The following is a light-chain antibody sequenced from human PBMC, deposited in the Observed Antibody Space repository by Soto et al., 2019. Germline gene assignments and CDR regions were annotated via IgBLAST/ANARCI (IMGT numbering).Light chain of an antibody. Sequence: QLVLTQSSSASASLGSSVRLTCTLNSGHSTYIIAWHQQQPGKAPRYLMKLEGSGSYNKGSGVPDRFSGSSSGADRYLTISNLQFEDEADYYCETWDSNTRTFGGGTKLTVL. V-gene: IGLV4-60*02. CDR3: ETWDSNTRT. CDR2: LEGSGSY. CDR1: SGHSTYI. J-gene: IGLJ2*01.